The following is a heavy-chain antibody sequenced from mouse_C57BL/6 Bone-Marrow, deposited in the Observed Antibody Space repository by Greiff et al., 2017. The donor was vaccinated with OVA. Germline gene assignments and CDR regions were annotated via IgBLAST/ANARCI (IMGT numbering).Heavy chain of an antibody. CDR3: ARGTTVVARYFDV. CDR1: GFNIKNTY. V-gene: IGHV14-3*01. D-gene: IGHD1-1*01. CDR2: IDPANGNT. Sequence: VQLQQSVAELVRPGASVKLSCTASGFNIKNTYMYWVKQRPEQGLEWIGRIDPANGNTKYAPKFQGKATITADTSSNTAYLQLSSLTSEDTAIYYCARGTTVVARYFDVWGTGTTVTVSS. J-gene: IGHJ1*03.